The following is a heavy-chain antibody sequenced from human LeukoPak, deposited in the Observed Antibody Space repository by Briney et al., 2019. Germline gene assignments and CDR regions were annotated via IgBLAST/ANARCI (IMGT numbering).Heavy chain of an antibody. CDR3: ARGRGSGSYYYYYYYMDV. D-gene: IGHD3-10*01. J-gene: IGHJ6*03. CDR1: GGSFSGYY. CDR2: INHSGST. V-gene: IGHV4-34*01. Sequence: PETLSLTCAVYGGSFSGYYWSWIRQPPGKGLEWIGEINHSGSTNYNPSLKSRVTISVDTSKNQFSLKLSSVTAADTAVYYCARGRGSGSYYYYYYYMDVWGKGTTVTVSS.